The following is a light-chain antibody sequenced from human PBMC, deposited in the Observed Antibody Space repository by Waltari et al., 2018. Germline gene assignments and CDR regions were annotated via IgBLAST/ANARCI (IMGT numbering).Light chain of an antibody. CDR1: QSLVHSDGNTY. V-gene: IGKV2-30*02. CDR2: KVS. J-gene: IGKJ1*01. Sequence: DVGMTQSPLSLPVTLGQPASISCRSSQSLVHSDGNTYLNWFQQRPGQPPRRLIYKVSNRDSGVPDRFSGSGSGTDFTLKISRVEAEDVGVYYCMQGTHWPPRWTFGQGTKVEIK. CDR3: MQGTHWPPRWT.